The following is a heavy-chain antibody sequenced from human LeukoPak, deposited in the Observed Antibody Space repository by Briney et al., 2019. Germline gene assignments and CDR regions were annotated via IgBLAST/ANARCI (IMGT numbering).Heavy chain of an antibody. CDR3: ARHAAYYYDSSGYYYLDY. CDR2: INHSGST. Sequence: ASETLSLTCAVYGGSFSGYYWSWIRQPPGKGLEWSGEINHSGSTNYNPSLKSRVTISVDTSKNQFSLKLSSVTAADTAVYYCARHAAYYYDSSGYYYLDYWGQGTLVTVSS. V-gene: IGHV4-34*01. CDR1: GGSFSGYY. J-gene: IGHJ4*02. D-gene: IGHD3-22*01.